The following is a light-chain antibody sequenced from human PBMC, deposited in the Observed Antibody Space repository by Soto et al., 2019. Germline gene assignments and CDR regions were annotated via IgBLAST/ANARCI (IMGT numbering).Light chain of an antibody. J-gene: IGLJ1*01. V-gene: IGLV1-40*01. CDR1: SSNIGAGFD. CDR3: QSYDSSLTAV. CDR2: GNS. Sequence: QSVLTQPPSVSGAPGQRVTISCTGTSSNIGAGFDVHWYQQLPGTAPKLLIFGNSNRPSGVPDRFSGSKSATSASLAITGLQAADEADYYCQSYDSSLTAVFGTVTKVTVL.